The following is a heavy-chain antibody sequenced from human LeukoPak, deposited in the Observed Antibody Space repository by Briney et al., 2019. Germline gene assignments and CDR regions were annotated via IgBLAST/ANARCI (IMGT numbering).Heavy chain of an antibody. CDR2: ISGSGGST. V-gene: IGHV3-23*01. Sequence: GGSLRLSCAASGFTFSDYYMSWVRQAPGKGLEWVSAISGSGGSTYYADSVKGRFTVPRDNSKNTLYLQMNSLRAEDTAVYYCAKIRPNWGFLTTDWGQGTLVTVSS. J-gene: IGHJ4*02. D-gene: IGHD7-27*01. CDR3: AKIRPNWGFLTTD. CDR1: GFTFSDYY.